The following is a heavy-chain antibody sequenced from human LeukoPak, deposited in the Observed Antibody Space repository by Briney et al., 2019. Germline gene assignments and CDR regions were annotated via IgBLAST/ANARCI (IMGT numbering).Heavy chain of an antibody. D-gene: IGHD2-2*01. J-gene: IGHJ4*02. CDR2: INPSGGST. CDR1: GYTFTSYY. Sequence: GASVKVSCKASGYTFTSYYMHWVRQAPGQGLEWMGIINPSGGSTSYAQKFQGRVTMTRDMSMSTVYMELSSLRSEDTAVYYCATEGFGDIVVVPAAFQFDYWGQGTLVTVSS. CDR3: ATEGFGDIVVVPAAFQFDY. V-gene: IGHV1-46*01.